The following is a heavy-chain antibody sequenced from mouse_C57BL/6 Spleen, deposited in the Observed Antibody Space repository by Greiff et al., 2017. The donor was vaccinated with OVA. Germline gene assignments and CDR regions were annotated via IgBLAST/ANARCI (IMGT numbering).Heavy chain of an antibody. V-gene: IGHV1-55*01. CDR1: GYTFTSYW. J-gene: IGHJ4*01. D-gene: IGHD2-4*01. Sequence: QVQLKESGAELVKPGASVKMSCKASGYTFTSYWITWVKQRPGQGLEWIGDIYPGSGSTNYNEKFKSKATLTVDTSSSTAYMQLSSLTSEDSAVYYCAREIYYDYGYAMDYWGQGTSVTVSS. CDR2: IYPGSGST. CDR3: AREIYYDYGYAMDY.